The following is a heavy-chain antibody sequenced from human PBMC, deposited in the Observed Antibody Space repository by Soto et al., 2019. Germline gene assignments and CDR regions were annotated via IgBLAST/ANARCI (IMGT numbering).Heavy chain of an antibody. Sequence: GGSLRLSCAASGFTFSSYAMHWVRQAPGKGLEWVAVISYDGSNKYYADSVKGRFTISRDNSKNTLYLQMNSLRPEDPALYYCAREARITVAGTASYFYYYAMDVWGQGTTVNVSS. J-gene: IGHJ6*02. D-gene: IGHD6-19*01. V-gene: IGHV3-30-3*01. CDR3: AREARITVAGTASYFYYYAMDV. CDR1: GFTFSSYA. CDR2: ISYDGSNK.